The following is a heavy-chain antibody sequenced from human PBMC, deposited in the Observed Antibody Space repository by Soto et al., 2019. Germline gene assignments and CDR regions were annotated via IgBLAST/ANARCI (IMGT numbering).Heavy chain of an antibody. CDR2: ISDYNGNT. J-gene: IGHJ6*02. Sequence: QVQLVQSGAEVKKPGASVKVSCKTSGYTFNNYGISWMRQAPGQGLEWMGWISDYNGNTNYAQKFQGRVTMTTDTSTKTVYMVLTSLRSDDTAVYYCARDGYYDSGSYGMDVWGRGTTVTVSS. CDR1: GYTFNNYG. V-gene: IGHV1-18*01. D-gene: IGHD3-10*01. CDR3: ARDGYYDSGSYGMDV.